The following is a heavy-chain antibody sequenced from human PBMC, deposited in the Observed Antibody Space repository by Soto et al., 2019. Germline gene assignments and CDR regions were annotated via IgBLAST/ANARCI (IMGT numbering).Heavy chain of an antibody. J-gene: IGHJ4*02. CDR1: GFTFSSYD. CDR3: SHGYSQYFNS. D-gene: IGHD4-17*01. Sequence: PGGSLRLSCAASGFTFSSYDMHWVRQATGKGLEWVSAIGTAGDTYYPGSVKGRFTISRENTVHLQMNGLKSEDTAVCYCSHGYSQYFNSWGQGTLVTVSS. CDR2: IGTAGDT. V-gene: IGHV3-13*01.